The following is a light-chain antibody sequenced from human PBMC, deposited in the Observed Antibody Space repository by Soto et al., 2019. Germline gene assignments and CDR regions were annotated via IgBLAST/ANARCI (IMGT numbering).Light chain of an antibody. CDR3: QSYDSSLSGSV. CDR2: VNN. V-gene: IGLV1-40*01. Sequence: QAVVTQPPSVSGAPGQRVTISCTGSSSNIGAGYDVHWYQQVSGTAPKLLIYVNNNRPSGVPDRFSGSKSGTSASLAITGLQAEDEADYYCQSYDSSLSGSVFGRGTKLTVL. J-gene: IGLJ2*01. CDR1: SSNIGAGYD.